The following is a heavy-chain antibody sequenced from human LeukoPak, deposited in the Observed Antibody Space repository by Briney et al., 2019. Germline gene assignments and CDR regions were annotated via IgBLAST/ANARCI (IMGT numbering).Heavy chain of an antibody. D-gene: IGHD3-10*01. J-gene: IGHJ4*02. Sequence: ASVKVSCKASGYIFTGYYIHWVRQAPGQGLEWMGWISAYNGNTNYAQKLQGRVTMTTDTSTSTAYMELRSLRSDDTAVYYCARDRVVLLWFGELSDFDYWGQGTLVTVSS. CDR2: ISAYNGNT. V-gene: IGHV1-18*01. CDR3: ARDRVVLLWFGELSDFDY. CDR1: GYIFTGYY.